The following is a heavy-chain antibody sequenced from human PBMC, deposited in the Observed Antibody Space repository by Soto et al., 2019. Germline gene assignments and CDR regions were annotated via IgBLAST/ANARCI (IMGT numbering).Heavy chain of an antibody. CDR2: IRNKANRYTR. D-gene: IGHD2-8*01. Sequence: EGQLVESGGGLVQPGGSLRLSCAASGFIFSDQYMDWVRQAPGKGLEWVGRIRNKANRYTREYAASVKGRFTISRYDSQISLYLQMNSLKTWDTALYYCARDLAGAPYVDLLSRGTLFTVS. CDR3: ARDLAGAPYVDL. J-gene: IGHJ2*01. CDR1: GFIFSDQY. V-gene: IGHV3-72*01.